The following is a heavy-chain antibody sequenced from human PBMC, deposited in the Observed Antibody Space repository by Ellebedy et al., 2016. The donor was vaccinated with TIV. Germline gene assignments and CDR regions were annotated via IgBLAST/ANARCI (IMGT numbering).Heavy chain of an antibody. J-gene: IGHJ4*02. CDR2: IWYDGSNK. CDR3: ARDKGAITTTLYFDY. D-gene: IGHD1-1*01. CDR1: GFTFRSYG. V-gene: IGHV3-33*08. Sequence: GGSLRLSCAASGFTFRSYGMHWVRQAPGKGLEWVAVIWYDGSNKYYADSVKGRFTISRDNSKNTLYLQMNSLRAEDTAVYYCARDKGAITTTLYFDYWGQGTLVTVSS.